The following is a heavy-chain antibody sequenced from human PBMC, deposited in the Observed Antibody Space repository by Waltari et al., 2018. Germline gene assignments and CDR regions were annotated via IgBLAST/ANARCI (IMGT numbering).Heavy chain of an antibody. CDR2: VDPEDGET. J-gene: IGHJ4*02. CDR1: GYTFTDYY. D-gene: IGHD2-15*01. Sequence: EVQLAQAGAEVKKPGATENIACKVSGYTFTDYYMHRVQQAPGKGLEWMGLVDPEDGETIYAEKCQGRVTIPADTSTDTSYMELSSLRSEDTAVYYCATAPITTSILVDWGQGTLVTVSS. CDR3: ATAPITTSILVD. V-gene: IGHV1-69-2*01.